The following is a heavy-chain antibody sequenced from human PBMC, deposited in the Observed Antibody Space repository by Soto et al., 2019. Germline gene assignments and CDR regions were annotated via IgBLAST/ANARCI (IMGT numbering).Heavy chain of an antibody. V-gene: IGHV1-58*02. CDR1: GYTFTSYD. CDR3: AAGPYDYVWGSYRPLDY. Sequence: SVKVSCKASGYTFTSYDINWVRQTTGQGLEWIGWIVVGSGNTNYAQKFQERVTITRDMSTSTAYMELSSLRSEDTAVYYCAAGPYDYVWGSYRPLDYWGQGTLVTVSS. J-gene: IGHJ4*02. CDR2: IVVGSGNT. D-gene: IGHD3-16*02.